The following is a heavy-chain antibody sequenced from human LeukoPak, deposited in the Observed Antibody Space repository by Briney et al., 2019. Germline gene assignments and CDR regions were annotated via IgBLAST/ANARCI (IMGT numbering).Heavy chain of an antibody. CDR2: IYHSGST. Sequence: SETLSLTCAVSGGSISSSNWWSWVRQPPGKGLEWIGEIYHSGSTNYNPSLKSRVTISVDKSKNQFSLKLSSVTAADTAVYYCARVWGYYYDSSGYYYPRDAFDIWGQGTMVTVSS. J-gene: IGHJ3*02. D-gene: IGHD3-22*01. CDR1: GGSISSSNW. CDR3: ARVWGYYYDSSGYYYPRDAFDI. V-gene: IGHV4-4*02.